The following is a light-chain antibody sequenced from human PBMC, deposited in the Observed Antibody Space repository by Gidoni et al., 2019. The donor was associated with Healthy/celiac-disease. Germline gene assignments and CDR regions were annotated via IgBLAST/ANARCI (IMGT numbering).Light chain of an antibody. CDR3: QSADSSGTYGYV. J-gene: IGLJ1*01. CDR1: ALPKQY. CDR2: KDS. V-gene: IGLV3-25*02. Sequence: SSELTQPPSVSVSPGQTARITCSGDALPKQYAYWYQQKPGQAPVLVIYKDSERPSGIPERFSGSSSGTTVTLTISGVQAEDEADYYCQSADSSGTYGYVFGTGTKVTVL.